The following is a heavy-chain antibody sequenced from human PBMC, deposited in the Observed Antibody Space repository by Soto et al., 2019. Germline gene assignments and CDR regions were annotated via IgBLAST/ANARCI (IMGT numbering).Heavy chain of an antibody. V-gene: IGHV3-11*05. CDR1: GFTFRDYH. CDR3: VRGGARDFAH. D-gene: IGHD3-10*01. J-gene: IGHJ4*02. CDR2: ISSSPSDT. Sequence: QVQLVESGGGLVKPGGSLRLSCAASGFTFRDYHMSWIRQVPGKGLEWVSTISSSPSDTNYADSVKGRFTISRDNAKNTLFLQMNSLGVDDTAVYYCVRGGARDFAHWGRGTLVTVSS.